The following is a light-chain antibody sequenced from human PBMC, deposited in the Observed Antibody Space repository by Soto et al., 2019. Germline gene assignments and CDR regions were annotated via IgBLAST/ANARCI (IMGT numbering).Light chain of an antibody. CDR1: QSIGLA. V-gene: IGKV3-11*01. J-gene: IGKJ1*01. CDR3: QQYHIWPSWT. CDR2: DAS. Sequence: EIVLTQSPATLSLSPGERATLSCRASQSIGLAIAWYQHKPGQAPRLLIFDASQRATGIPARFRGSGSGTDFTLSISSLEPEDFAVYFCQQYHIWPSWTFGQGTKVELK.